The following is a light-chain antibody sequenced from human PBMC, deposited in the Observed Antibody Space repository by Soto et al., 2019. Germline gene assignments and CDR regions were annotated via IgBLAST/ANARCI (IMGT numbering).Light chain of an antibody. CDR1: QSVTSNY. CDR2: GAS. CDR3: QQYGSSRT. V-gene: IGKV3-20*01. J-gene: IGKJ1*01. Sequence: EIVLTQSPGTLSLSPGERATLSCRASQSVTSNYLAWYQQKPGQAPRPLIYGASSRATGTPDRFSGSGSGTDFTLSISRLEPEDFAVYYCQQYGSSRTFGQGTKVDIK.